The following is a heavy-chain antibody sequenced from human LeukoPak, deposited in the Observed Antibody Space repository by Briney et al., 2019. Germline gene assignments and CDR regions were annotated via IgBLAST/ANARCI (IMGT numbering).Heavy chain of an antibody. CDR3: ARENLIAVAGVIDY. CDR1: GFTFSSYS. D-gene: IGHD6-19*01. V-gene: IGHV3-21*01. Sequence: GGSLRLSCAASGFTFSSYSMNWVRQAPGKGLEWVSSISSSSSSYIYYADSVKGRFTISRDNAKNSLYLQMNSLRAEDTAVYYCARENLIAVAGVIDYWGQGTLVTVSS. J-gene: IGHJ4*02. CDR2: ISSSSSSYI.